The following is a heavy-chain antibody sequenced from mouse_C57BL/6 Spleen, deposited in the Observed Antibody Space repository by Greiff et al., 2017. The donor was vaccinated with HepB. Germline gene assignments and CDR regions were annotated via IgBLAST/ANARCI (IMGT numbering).Heavy chain of an antibody. Sequence: EVKVVESGGGLVKPGGSLKLSCAASGFTFSDYGMHWVRQAPEKGLEWVAYISSGSSTIYYADTVKGRFTISRDNAKNTLFLQMTSLRSEDTAMYYCARQGLRREGNAMDYWGQGTSVTVSS. V-gene: IGHV5-17*01. CDR3: ARQGLRREGNAMDY. D-gene: IGHD2-4*01. CDR2: ISSGSSTI. CDR1: GFTFSDYG. J-gene: IGHJ4*01.